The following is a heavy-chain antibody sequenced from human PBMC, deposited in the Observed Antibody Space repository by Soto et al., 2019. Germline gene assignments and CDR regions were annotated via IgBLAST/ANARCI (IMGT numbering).Heavy chain of an antibody. D-gene: IGHD3-10*01. Sequence: PSETLSLTCTVSGGSITSGVYYWIWIRQHPGKGLEWLGYIYDSGITFYNPSLKSRITLSVDTSKNQFSLKLSSVTVADTAVYFCARKQAGYFYGIDYWGQGTLVTVSS. CDR1: GGSITSGVYY. CDR3: ARKQAGYFYGIDY. V-gene: IGHV4-31*03. J-gene: IGHJ4*02. CDR2: IYDSGIT.